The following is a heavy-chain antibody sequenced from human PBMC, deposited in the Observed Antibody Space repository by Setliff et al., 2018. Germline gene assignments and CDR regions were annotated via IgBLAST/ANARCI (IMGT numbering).Heavy chain of an antibody. CDR3: ARSGYYDFWSGFLNDAFDI. CDR2: IYYSGST. J-gene: IGHJ3*02. CDR1: GGSISSSSHY. V-gene: IGHV4-61*01. D-gene: IGHD3-3*01. Sequence: PSETLSLTCTVSGGSISSSSHYWSWIRQPPGKGLEWIGYIYYSGSTNYNPSLKSRVTISVDTSKNQFSLKLSSVTAADTAVYYCARSGYYDFWSGFLNDAFDIWGQGTMVPVSS.